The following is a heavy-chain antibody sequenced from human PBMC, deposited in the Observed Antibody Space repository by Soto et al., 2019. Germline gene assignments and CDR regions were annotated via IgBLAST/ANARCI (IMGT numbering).Heavy chain of an antibody. V-gene: IGHV1-18*01. J-gene: IGHJ4*02. Sequence: ASVKVSSKASGYTFTSYGISWVRQAPGQGLEWMGWISAYNGNTNYAQKLQGRVTMTTDTSTSTAYMELRSLRSDDTAVYYCARDPEYQWPYGFDYWGQGTLVTVSS. CDR2: ISAYNGNT. D-gene: IGHD6-19*01. CDR1: GYTFTSYG. CDR3: ARDPEYQWPYGFDY.